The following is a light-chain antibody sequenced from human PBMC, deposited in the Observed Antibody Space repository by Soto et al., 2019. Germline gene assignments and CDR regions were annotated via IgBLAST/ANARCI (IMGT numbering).Light chain of an antibody. J-gene: IGLJ3*02. CDR2: KNN. CDR3: AAWVASLNERV. V-gene: IGLV1-44*01. Sequence: QSVLTQPPSASGTPGQRVTISCSGSSSNIGSDNVNWYQQVPGTAPKLLIYKNNQRPSGVPDRFSGSKSGTSASLAISGLQSEDEGDYYCAAWVASLNERVFGGGTKLTVL. CDR1: SSNIGSDN.